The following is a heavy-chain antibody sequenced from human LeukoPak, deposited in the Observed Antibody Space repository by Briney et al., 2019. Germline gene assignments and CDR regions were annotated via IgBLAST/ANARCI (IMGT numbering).Heavy chain of an antibody. D-gene: IGHD5-18*01. V-gene: IGHV1-69*06. CDR3: ARDRDTAMVFDY. J-gene: IGHJ4*02. Sequence: ASVKVSCKASGGTFSSYAISWVRQAPGQGLEWMGGIIPIFGTANYAQKFQGRVTITADKSTSTAYMELSSLRSEDTAVYYCARDRDTAMVFDYWGQGTLVIASS. CDR2: IIPIFGTA. CDR1: GGTFSSYA.